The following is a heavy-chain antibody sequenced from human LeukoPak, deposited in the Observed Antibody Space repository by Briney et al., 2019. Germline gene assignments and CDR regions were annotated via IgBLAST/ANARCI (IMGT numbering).Heavy chain of an antibody. V-gene: IGHV3-30-3*01. D-gene: IGHD3-10*01. Sequence: GRSLRLSCAASGFTFSSYAMHWVRQAPGKGLEWVAVISYDGSNKYYADSVKGRFTISRDNSKNTLYLQMNSLRAEDTALYYCAKDLRYYYYGMDVWGQGTTVTVSS. CDR2: ISYDGSNK. CDR1: GFTFSSYA. CDR3: AKDLRYYYYGMDV. J-gene: IGHJ6*02.